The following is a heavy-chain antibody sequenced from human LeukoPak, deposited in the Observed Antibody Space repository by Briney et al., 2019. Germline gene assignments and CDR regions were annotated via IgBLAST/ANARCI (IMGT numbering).Heavy chain of an antibody. V-gene: IGHV1-69*13. Sequence: ASVKVSCKAPGGTYSSYAISWVRQAPGQGLEWMGGIIPTFGTANYAQKFQGRVTITADESTSTAYMELSSLRSEDTAVYYCARGDDTMLVGDIGSYYYYYMDVWGKGTTVTVSS. CDR1: GGTYSSYA. J-gene: IGHJ6*03. D-gene: IGHD3-22*01. CDR2: IIPTFGTA. CDR3: ARGDDTMLVGDIGSYYYYYMDV.